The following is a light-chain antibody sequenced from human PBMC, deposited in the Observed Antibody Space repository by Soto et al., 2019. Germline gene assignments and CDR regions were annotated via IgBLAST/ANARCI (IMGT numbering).Light chain of an antibody. Sequence: IHMTHSPATLSASVLYRVTISFLASQGIRNDLGWYQQKPGKAPKRLIYAASSLQSGVPSRFSGSGSGTEFTLTISSLQPEDFATYYCLQHNSYPPTFGPGTKVDIK. J-gene: IGKJ3*01. CDR3: LQHNSYPPT. CDR2: AAS. CDR1: QGIRND. V-gene: IGKV1-17*01.